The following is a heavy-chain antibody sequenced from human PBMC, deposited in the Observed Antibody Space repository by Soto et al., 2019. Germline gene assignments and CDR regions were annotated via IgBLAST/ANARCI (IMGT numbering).Heavy chain of an antibody. V-gene: IGHV3-53*01. CDR1: GFTVSSNY. Sequence: GGSLRVSCAASGFTVSSNYMSWVRQAPGKGLEWVSVIYSGGSTYYADSVKGRFTISRDNSKNTLYLQMNSLRAEDTAVYYCARDRGYSYGYYYGMDVWGQGTTVTVSS. CDR2: IYSGGST. J-gene: IGHJ6*02. D-gene: IGHD5-18*01. CDR3: ARDRGYSYGYYYGMDV.